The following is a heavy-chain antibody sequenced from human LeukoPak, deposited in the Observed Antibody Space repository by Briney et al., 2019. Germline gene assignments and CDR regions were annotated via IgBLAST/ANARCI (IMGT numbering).Heavy chain of an antibody. CDR1: GGSISSGIHS. CDR2: IYHTGNT. D-gene: IGHD4-17*01. J-gene: IGHJ4*02. CDR3: ARDNGDYPYYFDF. V-gene: IGHV4-30-2*01. Sequence: TSETLSLTCAVSGGSISSGIHSWNWIRQPPGKGLEWIGYIYHTGNTYYNPSLKSRVTIAVDRSKNQFSLRLGSVTAADTAVYYCARDNGDYPYYFDFWGQGTLVTVSS.